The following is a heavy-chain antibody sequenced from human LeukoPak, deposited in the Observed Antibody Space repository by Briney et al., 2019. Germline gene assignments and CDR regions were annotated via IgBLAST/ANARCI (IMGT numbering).Heavy chain of an antibody. J-gene: IGHJ4*02. CDR2: ISSSSSTI. D-gene: IGHD5-12*01. CDR3: ARSGYSGYDITPLDY. V-gene: IGHV3-48*01. Sequence: GGSLRLSCAASGFTFSSYSMNWVRQAPGKGLEWVSYISSSSSTIYYADSVKGRFTISRDNAKNSLYLQMNSLRAEDTAVYYCARSGYSGYDITPLDYWGQGTLVTVSS. CDR1: GFTFSSYS.